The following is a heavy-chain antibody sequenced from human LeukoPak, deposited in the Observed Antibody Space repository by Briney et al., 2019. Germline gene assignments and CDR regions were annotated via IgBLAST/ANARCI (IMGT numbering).Heavy chain of an antibody. CDR1: GFTVGNNF. Sequence: PGGSLRLSCAASGFTVGNNFMSWVRQTPGKGLEWVSVIYTGGSTYYADSVKGRFTISRDNSKNTLYLQMKSLRAEDTAVYYCARGETSSYDYWGQGTLVTVSS. J-gene: IGHJ4*02. D-gene: IGHD2-2*01. CDR2: IYTGGST. CDR3: ARGETSSYDY. V-gene: IGHV3-53*01.